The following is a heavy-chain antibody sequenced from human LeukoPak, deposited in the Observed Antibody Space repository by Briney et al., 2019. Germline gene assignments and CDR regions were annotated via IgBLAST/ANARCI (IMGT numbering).Heavy chain of an antibody. D-gene: IGHD2-8*01. CDR3: ARRSVYWYFDL. CDR1: GGSISSSSYY. Sequence: SETLSLTCTVSGGSISSSSYYWGWIRQPPGKGLEWVGRIYYSGSTHYNPSLESRVTISVDTSKNQFSLKLSSVTAADTAVYYCARRSVYWYFDLRGRGTLVTVSS. CDR2: IYYSGST. J-gene: IGHJ2*01. V-gene: IGHV4-39*01.